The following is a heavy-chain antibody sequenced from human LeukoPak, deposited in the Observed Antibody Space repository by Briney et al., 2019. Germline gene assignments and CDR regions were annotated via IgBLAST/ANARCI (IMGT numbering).Heavy chain of an antibody. V-gene: IGHV3-23*01. CDR1: GFTFSNNG. CDR2: LSGSGSSV. J-gene: IGHJ5*02. D-gene: IGHD2-8*01. CDR3: AKGLNWFDP. Sequence: PGGSLRLSCVVSGFTFSNNGMSWARQAPGKGLEWVSGLSGSGSSVYYADSVRGRLTISRDNSRNTLYLQLDSLRADDTAVYYCAKGLNWFDPWGQGTLVTASS.